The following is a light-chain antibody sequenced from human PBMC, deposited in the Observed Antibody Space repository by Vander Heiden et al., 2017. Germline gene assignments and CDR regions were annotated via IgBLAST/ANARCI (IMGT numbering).Light chain of an antibody. CDR1: QSVSSY. CDR2: GAS. J-gene: IGKJ4*01. CDR3: QQYNNWPPLT. V-gene: IGKV3-15*01. Sequence: EIVITQSPATLSVSPGERATLSCRASQSVSSYLAWYQQKPGQAPRLLIYGASTRATGIPARFSGSGSGTEFTLTISSLQSEDFAVYYCQQYNNWPPLTFGGGTKVEIK.